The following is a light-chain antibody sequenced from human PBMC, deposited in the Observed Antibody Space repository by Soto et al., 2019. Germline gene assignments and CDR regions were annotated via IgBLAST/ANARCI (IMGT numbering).Light chain of an antibody. J-gene: IGKJ1*01. Sequence: EIVLTQSPGTLSLSPGERATLSCRTSQSIISYLAWYQQKPGQAPRLLIYGASSRATGIPDRFSGSGSGTDFTLTISRLEPEDFAVYYCQQYDSSPNTFGQGTKVDIK. CDR1: QSIISY. CDR2: GAS. CDR3: QQYDSSPNT. V-gene: IGKV3-20*01.